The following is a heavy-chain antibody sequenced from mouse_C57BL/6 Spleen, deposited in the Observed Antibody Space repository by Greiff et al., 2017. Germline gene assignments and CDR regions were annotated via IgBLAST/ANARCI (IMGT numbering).Heavy chain of an antibody. CDR1: GYAFSSYW. V-gene: IGHV1-80*01. D-gene: IGHD2-3*01. CDR3: ARGGYYEEDYAMDY. J-gene: IGHJ4*01. Sequence: QVQLQQSGAELVKPGASVKISCKASGYAFSSYWMNWVKQRPGKGLEWIGQIYPGDGDTNYNGKFKGKATLTADKSSSTAYMPLSSLTSEDSAVYFCARGGYYEEDYAMDYWGQGTSVTVSS. CDR2: IYPGDGDT.